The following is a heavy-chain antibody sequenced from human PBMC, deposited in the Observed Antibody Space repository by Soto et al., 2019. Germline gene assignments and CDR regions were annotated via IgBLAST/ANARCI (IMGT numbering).Heavy chain of an antibody. CDR1: GGSISSSSYY. CDR2: IYYSGST. V-gene: IGHV4-39*01. CDR3: ARFSSSWAYCYYYGMDV. D-gene: IGHD6-13*01. J-gene: IGHJ6*02. Sequence: PSETLSLTCTVSGGSISSSSYYWGWIRQPPGKGLEWIGSIYYSGSTYYNPSLKSRVTISVDTSKNQFSLKLSSVTAADTAMYYCARFSSSWAYCYYYGMDVWGQGTTVTVSS.